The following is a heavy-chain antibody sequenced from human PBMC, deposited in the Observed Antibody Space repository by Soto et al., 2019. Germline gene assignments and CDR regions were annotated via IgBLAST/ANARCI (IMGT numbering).Heavy chain of an antibody. D-gene: IGHD6-6*01. CDR2: ISGSGGST. CDR1: GFTFSSYA. J-gene: IGHJ4*02. V-gene: IGHV3-23*01. CDR3: ARIEYSSSSGFDY. Sequence: PGGSLRLSCAASGFTFSSYAMSWVRQAPGRGLEWVSAISGSGGSTYYADSVKGRFTISRDNSKNTLYLQMNSLRAEDTAVYYCARIEYSSSSGFDYWGQGTLVTVSS.